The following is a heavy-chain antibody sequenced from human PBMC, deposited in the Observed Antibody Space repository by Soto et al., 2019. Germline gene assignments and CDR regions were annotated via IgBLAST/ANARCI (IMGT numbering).Heavy chain of an antibody. CDR1: GYTFTGYY. CDR2: INPASGGT. Sequence: ASVKVSCKASGYTFTGYYMHWVRLAPGQGLEWMGWINPASGGTNFAQRFQGSVTMTRDKTTSTAYMELSSLRFDDTAVYFCAKALPPNSAPDSWGQGTLVTVSS. CDR3: AKALPPNSAPDS. V-gene: IGHV1-2*02. J-gene: IGHJ4*02. D-gene: IGHD7-27*01.